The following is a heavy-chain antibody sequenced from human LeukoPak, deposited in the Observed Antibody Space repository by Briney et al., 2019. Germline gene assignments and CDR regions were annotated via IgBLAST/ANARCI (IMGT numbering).Heavy chain of an antibody. Sequence: GGSLRLSCAASGFTFSNAWMSWVRQAPGKGLEWVGRIKSKTDGGTTDYAAPVKGRFTISRDDSKNTLYLQMNGLKTEDTAVYYCTTERYDFWSGTDFDYWGQGILVTVSS. CDR1: GFTFSNAW. CDR3: TTERYDFWSGTDFDY. CDR2: IKSKTDGGTT. V-gene: IGHV3-15*01. J-gene: IGHJ4*02. D-gene: IGHD3-3*01.